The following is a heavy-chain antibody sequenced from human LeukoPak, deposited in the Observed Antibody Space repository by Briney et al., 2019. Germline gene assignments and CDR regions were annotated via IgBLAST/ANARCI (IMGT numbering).Heavy chain of an antibody. CDR2: VSCGSTYT. CDR3: ARSPYESGTPPTRLED. CDR1: GFTFSDCY. D-gene: IGHD3-10*01. J-gene: IGHJ4*02. V-gene: IGHV3-11*03. Sequence: GGSLRLSCAASGFTFSDCYMNWIRQAPGKGLEWVSYVSCGSTYTNYADSVKGRLTVSTDNAKSSLSLQMSSLRAEDTAVYYCARSPYESGTPPTRLEDWGQGTLVTVSS.